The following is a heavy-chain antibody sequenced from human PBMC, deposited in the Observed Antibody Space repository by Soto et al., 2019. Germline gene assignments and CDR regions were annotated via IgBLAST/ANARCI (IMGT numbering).Heavy chain of an antibody. J-gene: IGHJ4*02. D-gene: IGHD3-22*01. CDR2: IYPGDSDT. CDR3: ARLGVSTYYYDSSGYYPDW. CDR1: GYSFTSYW. Sequence: GESLKISCKGSGYSFTSYWIGCVRQMPGKGLEWMVIIYPGDSDTRYSPSFQGQVTISADKSISTAYLQWSSLKASDTAMYYCARLGVSTYYYDSSGYYPDWWGQGTLVTVSS. V-gene: IGHV5-51*01.